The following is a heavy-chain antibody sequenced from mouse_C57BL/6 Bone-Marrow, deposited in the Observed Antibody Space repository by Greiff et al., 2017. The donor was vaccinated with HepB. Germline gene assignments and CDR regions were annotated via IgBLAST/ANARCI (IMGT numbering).Heavy chain of an antibody. CDR1: GYTFTSYW. CDR2: IDPSDSYT. D-gene: IGHD2-5*01. CDR3: AIYSNYYFDY. Sequence: QVQLQQPGAELVKPGASVKLSCKASGYTFTSYWMQWVKQRPGHGLEWIGEIDPSDSYTNYNQKLKGKATLTVDTSSSTAYMQLSSLTSEDSAVYYCAIYSNYYFDYWGQGTTLTVSS. J-gene: IGHJ2*01. V-gene: IGHV1-50*01.